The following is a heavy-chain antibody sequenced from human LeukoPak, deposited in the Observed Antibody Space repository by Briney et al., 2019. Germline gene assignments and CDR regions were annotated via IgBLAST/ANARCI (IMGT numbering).Heavy chain of an antibody. V-gene: IGHV1-8*02. CDR3: AIKLSSGGY. CDR1: GYTFTVYY. D-gene: IGHD3-22*01. CDR2: VSPNSANT. Sequence: GASVTVSCTAPGYTFTVYYMHWVRQAPGQGLEWMGWVSPNSANTAYAQKFQGRVTMTRNTSISTTYMELSSLRFEDTAVYYCAIKLSSGGYWGQGTLVTVSS. J-gene: IGHJ4*02.